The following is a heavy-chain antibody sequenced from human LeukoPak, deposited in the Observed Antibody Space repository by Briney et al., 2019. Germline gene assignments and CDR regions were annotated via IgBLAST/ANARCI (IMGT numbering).Heavy chain of an antibody. CDR1: GYTFTSYG. D-gene: IGHD2-2*01. V-gene: IGHV1-18*01. CDR2: ISPYNGNT. CDR3: ARVFTIVVVPAALVYFDY. J-gene: IGHJ4*02. Sequence: ASVKVSCKASGYTFTSYGISWVRQAPGQGLEWMGWISPYNGNTNYAQKLQGRVTMTTDTSTSTAYMELRSLRSDDTAVYYCARVFTIVVVPAALVYFDYWGQGTLVTVSS.